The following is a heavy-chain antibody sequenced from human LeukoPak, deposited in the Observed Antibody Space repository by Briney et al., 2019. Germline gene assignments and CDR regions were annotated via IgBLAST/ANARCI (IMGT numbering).Heavy chain of an antibody. CDR3: ATYLVGYYDSSGYGLPGYFDY. Sequence: SVKVSCKASGGTFSSYAISWVRQAPGQGLEWMGGIIPIFGTANYAQKFQGRVTITTDESTSTAYMELSSLRSEDTAVYYCATYLVGYYDSSGYGLPGYFDYWGQGTLVTVSS. CDR2: IIPIFGTA. J-gene: IGHJ4*02. CDR1: GGTFSSYA. D-gene: IGHD3-22*01. V-gene: IGHV1-69*05.